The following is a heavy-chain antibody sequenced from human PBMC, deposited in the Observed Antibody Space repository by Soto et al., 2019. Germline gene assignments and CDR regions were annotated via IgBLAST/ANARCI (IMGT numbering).Heavy chain of an antibody. D-gene: IGHD4-17*01. V-gene: IGHV5-10-1*01. J-gene: IGHJ4*02. CDR1: GYSFTSYW. CDR3: ARQTATVTTDGDY. Sequence: GESLKISCKGSGYSFTSYWISWVRQMPGKGLEWMGRIDPSDSYTNYSPSFQGHVTISADKSISTAYLQWSSLKASDTAMYYCARQTATVTTDGDYWGQGTLVTVSS. CDR2: IDPSDSYT.